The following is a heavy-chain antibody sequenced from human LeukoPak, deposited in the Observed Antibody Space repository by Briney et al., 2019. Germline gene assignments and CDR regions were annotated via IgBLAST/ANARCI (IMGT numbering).Heavy chain of an antibody. D-gene: IGHD3-16*01. V-gene: IGHV1-69*01. CDR2: IIPIFGTA. Sequence: GASVKVSCKASGGTFSSYAISWVRQAPGQGLERMGGIIPIFGTANYAQKFQGRVTITADESTSTAYMELSSLRSEDTAVYYCASYDYVWGSYGIFDYWGQGTLVTVSS. CDR1: GGTFSSYA. CDR3: ASYDYVWGSYGIFDY. J-gene: IGHJ4*02.